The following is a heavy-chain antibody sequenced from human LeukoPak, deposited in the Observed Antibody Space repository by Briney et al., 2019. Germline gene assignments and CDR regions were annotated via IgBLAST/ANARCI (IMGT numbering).Heavy chain of an antibody. J-gene: IGHJ4*02. CDR1: GGSISSSDYY. Sequence: SETLSLTCTVSGGSISSSDYYWGWIRQPPGKALEWIGTIHYDGTTYYNPSLKSRVTISVDTSNNQFSLKVTSVTAADPAVFYCARRPGSGWFFDYWGQGTLATVSS. D-gene: IGHD6-19*01. V-gene: IGHV4-39*01. CDR3: ARRPGSGWFFDY. CDR2: IHYDGTT.